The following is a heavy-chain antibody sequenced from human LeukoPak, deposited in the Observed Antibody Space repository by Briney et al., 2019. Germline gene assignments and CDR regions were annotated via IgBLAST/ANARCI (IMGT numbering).Heavy chain of an antibody. Sequence: PGGSLRLSCAASGFTFSSYAMHWVRQAPGKGLEWVAVISYDGSNKYYADSVKGRFTISRDNSKNTLYLQMNSLRAEDTAVYYCARVTMIVVVIYYMDVWGKGTTVTVAS. CDR1: GFTFSSYA. D-gene: IGHD3-22*01. V-gene: IGHV3-30*04. CDR2: ISYDGSNK. CDR3: ARVTMIVVVIYYMDV. J-gene: IGHJ6*03.